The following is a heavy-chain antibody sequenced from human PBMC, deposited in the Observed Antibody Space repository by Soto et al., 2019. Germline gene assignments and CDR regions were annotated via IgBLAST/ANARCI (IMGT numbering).Heavy chain of an antibody. Sequence: XESLKVSRKSSGYTCPGYLIGWVLQMPGKGLEWMGIIYPGDSDTRYSPSFQGQVTISADKSISTAYLQWNSLKASDTAMYYCARLLGINYYYGMDVWGQGTLVTVSS. D-gene: IGHD3-16*01. CDR3: ARLLGINYYYGMDV. CDR2: IYPGDSDT. J-gene: IGHJ6*02. V-gene: IGHV5-51*01. CDR1: GYTCPGYL.